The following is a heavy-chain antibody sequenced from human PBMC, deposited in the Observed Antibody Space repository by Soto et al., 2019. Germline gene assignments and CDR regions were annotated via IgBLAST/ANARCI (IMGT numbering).Heavy chain of an antibody. CDR3: ARRRGYGDYVLL. CDR1: GGSISSSSYY. Sequence: PSETLSLTCTVSGGSISSSSYYRGWIRQPPGKGLEWIGSIYYSGSTYYNPSLKSRVTISVDTSKNQFSLKLSSVTAADTAVYYCARRRGYGDYVLLWGQGTLVTVSS. D-gene: IGHD4-17*01. J-gene: IGHJ4*02. CDR2: IYYSGST. V-gene: IGHV4-39*01.